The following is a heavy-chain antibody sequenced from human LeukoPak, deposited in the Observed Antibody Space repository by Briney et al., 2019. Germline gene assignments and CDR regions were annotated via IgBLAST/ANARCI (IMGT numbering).Heavy chain of an antibody. J-gene: IGHJ3*02. CDR2: IWNDGSKT. CDR3: ARSAYGDYEGHDAFDI. V-gene: IGHV3-33*01. Sequence: GRSLRLSCAASGFTFSSCAMHWVRQAPGKGLEWVAVIWNDGSKTYYADSVNGRLTISRDSSNNTLYLGVNSLRGEDTAVYYCARSAYGDYEGHDAFDIWGQGTMVTVSS. CDR1: GFTFSSCA. D-gene: IGHD4-17*01.